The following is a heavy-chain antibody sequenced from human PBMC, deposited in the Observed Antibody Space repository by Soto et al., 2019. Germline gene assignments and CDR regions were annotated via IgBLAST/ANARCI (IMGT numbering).Heavy chain of an antibody. J-gene: IGHJ6*02. Sequence: ASVKVSCKASGGTFSSYAISWVRQAPGQGLEWMGGIIPIFGTANYAQKFQGRVTITADESTSTAYMELSSLRSEDTAVYYCASSVVVTATVGYYGMDVWGQGPTVTVSS. CDR1: GGTFSSYA. D-gene: IGHD2-21*02. V-gene: IGHV1-69*13. CDR2: IIPIFGTA. CDR3: ASSVVVTATVGYYGMDV.